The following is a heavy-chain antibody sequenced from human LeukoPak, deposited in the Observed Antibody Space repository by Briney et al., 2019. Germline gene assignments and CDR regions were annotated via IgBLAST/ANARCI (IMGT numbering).Heavy chain of an antibody. Sequence: GRSLRLSCAASGFTFSSYAMHWVRQAPGKGLEWVAVISYDGSNKYYADSVKGRFTISRDNSKNTLYLQMNSLRAEDTAVYYCARVTPQGYCSSTSRYELDYWGQGTLVTVSS. CDR2: ISYDGSNK. V-gene: IGHV3-30*04. CDR3: ARVTPQGYCSSTSRYELDY. CDR1: GFTFSSYA. J-gene: IGHJ4*02. D-gene: IGHD2-2*01.